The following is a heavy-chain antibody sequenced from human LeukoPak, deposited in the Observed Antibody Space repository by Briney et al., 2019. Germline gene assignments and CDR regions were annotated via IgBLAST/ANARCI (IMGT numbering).Heavy chain of an antibody. CDR2: INHSGST. CDR1: GGSISSRSYY. D-gene: IGHD2-21*01. V-gene: IGHV4-39*07. Sequence: SETLSLTCTVSGGSISSRSYYWGWIRQPPGKGLEWIGEINHSGSTNYNPSLKSRVTISVDTSKNQFSLKLSSVTAADTAVYYCARGLWSPYYFDYWGQGTLVTVSS. J-gene: IGHJ4*02. CDR3: ARGLWSPYYFDY.